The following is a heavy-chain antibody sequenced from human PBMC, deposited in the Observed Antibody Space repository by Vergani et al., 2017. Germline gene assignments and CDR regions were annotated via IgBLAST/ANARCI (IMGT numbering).Heavy chain of an antibody. D-gene: IGHD2-2*01. V-gene: IGHV3-53*04. CDR3: ASREYCSSTSCYGAFDI. J-gene: IGHJ3*02. CDR2: ISSGGST. CDR1: GVTVSSNY. Sequence: EVQLVESGGGLIQPGGSLRLSCAGSGVTVSSNYMSWVRQAPGKGLEWVSLISSGGSTDYADSVKGRFTISRHNSKNTLYLQMNSLRAEDTAVYYCASREYCSSTSCYGAFDIWGQGTMVTVSS.